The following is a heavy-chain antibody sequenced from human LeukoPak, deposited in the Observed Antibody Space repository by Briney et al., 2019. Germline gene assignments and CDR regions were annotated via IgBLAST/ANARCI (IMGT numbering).Heavy chain of an antibody. CDR3: AREIRSYSSSWYGPGPNWFDP. Sequence: SVKVSCKASGGTFSSYAISWVRQAPGQGLEWMGGIIPIFGTANYAQKFQGRVTITADESTSTAYMELSSLRSEDTAVYYCAREIRSYSSSWYGPGPNWFDPWGQGTLVTVSS. CDR1: GGTFSSYA. V-gene: IGHV1-69*13. CDR2: IIPIFGTA. D-gene: IGHD6-13*01. J-gene: IGHJ5*02.